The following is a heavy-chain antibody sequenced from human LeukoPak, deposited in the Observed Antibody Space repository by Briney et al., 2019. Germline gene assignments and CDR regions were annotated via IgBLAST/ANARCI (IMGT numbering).Heavy chain of an antibody. D-gene: IGHD6-19*01. CDR2: ISYDGSNK. Sequence: GGSLGLSCAASGFTFSSYAMHWVRQAPGKGLEWVAVISYDGSNKYYADSVKGRFTISRDNSKNTLYLQMNSLRAEDTAVYYCARGAVAGRRVDYWGQGTLVTVSS. CDR3: ARGAVAGRRVDY. J-gene: IGHJ4*02. CDR1: GFTFSSYA. V-gene: IGHV3-30*04.